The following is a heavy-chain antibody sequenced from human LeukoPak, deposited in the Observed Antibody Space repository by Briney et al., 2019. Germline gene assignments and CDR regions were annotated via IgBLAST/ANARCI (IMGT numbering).Heavy chain of an antibody. Sequence: SETLSLTCAVYGGSLSGYYWSWIRQPPGKWLEWIGEINHSGSTNYNPSLKSRVTISVDTSKNQFSLKLSSVTAADTAMYYCARALFWPYCSSTSCYDAKVDYWGQGTLVTVSS. D-gene: IGHD2-2*01. V-gene: IGHV4-34*01. CDR2: INHSGST. CDR1: GGSLSGYY. J-gene: IGHJ4*02. CDR3: ARALFWPYCSSTSCYDAKVDY.